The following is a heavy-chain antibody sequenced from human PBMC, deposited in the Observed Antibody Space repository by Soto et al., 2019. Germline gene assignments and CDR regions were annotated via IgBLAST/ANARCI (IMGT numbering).Heavy chain of an antibody. Sequence: PGGSLRLSCAASGFSFKDYYMTWMRQTPEKGLEWISTITSSGGNAYYAASVKGRVTISRDNAHNSLYLQMSGLRAEDTALYYCASDMYTNYVNYFDLWGQETLVTVSS. CDR3: ASDMYTNYVNYFDL. CDR1: GFSFKDYY. CDR2: ITSSGGNA. D-gene: IGHD3-16*01. V-gene: IGHV3-11*01. J-gene: IGHJ5*02.